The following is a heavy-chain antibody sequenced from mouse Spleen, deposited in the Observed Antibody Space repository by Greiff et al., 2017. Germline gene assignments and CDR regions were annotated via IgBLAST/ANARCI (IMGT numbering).Heavy chain of an antibody. CDR3: ARWNYGGNAMDY. J-gene: IGHJ4*01. Sequence: LVESGASVKISCKASGYAFSSSWMNWVKQRPGQGLEWIGRIYPGDGDTNYNGKFKGKATLTADKSSSTAYMQLSSLTSVDSAVYFCARWNYGGNAMDYWGQGTSVTVSS. CDR2: IYPGDGDT. V-gene: IGHV1-82*01. D-gene: IGHD1-1*01. CDR1: GYAFSSSW.